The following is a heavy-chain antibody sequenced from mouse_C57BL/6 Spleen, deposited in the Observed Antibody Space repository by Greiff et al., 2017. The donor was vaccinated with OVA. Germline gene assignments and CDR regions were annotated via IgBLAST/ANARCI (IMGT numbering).Heavy chain of an antibody. D-gene: IGHD2-2*01. J-gene: IGHJ2*01. V-gene: IGHV1-22*01. CDR2: INPNNGGT. Sequence: EVQLVESGPELVKPGASVKMSCKASGYTFTDYNMHWVKQSHGKSLEWIGYINPNNGGTSYNQKFKGKATLTVNKSSSTAYMELRSLTSEDSAVYYCAIYGYLYYFDYWGQGTTLTVSS. CDR1: GYTFTDYN. CDR3: AIYGYLYYFDY.